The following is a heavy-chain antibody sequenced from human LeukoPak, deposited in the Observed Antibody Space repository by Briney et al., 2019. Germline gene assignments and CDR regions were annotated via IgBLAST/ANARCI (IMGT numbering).Heavy chain of an antibody. CDR3: ARAPRVVVVPAAPDV. CDR2: IIAYNATT. J-gene: IGHJ6*04. Sequence: GASVKVSCKASGYTFTSYGISWVRQAPGQGVEGMGWIIAYNATTNYAQKLQARVTMTTDTSTSTAYMELRSLRSDDTAVYYCARAPRVVVVPAAPDVWGKGTTVTVSS. D-gene: IGHD2-2*01. V-gene: IGHV1-18*01. CDR1: GYTFTSYG.